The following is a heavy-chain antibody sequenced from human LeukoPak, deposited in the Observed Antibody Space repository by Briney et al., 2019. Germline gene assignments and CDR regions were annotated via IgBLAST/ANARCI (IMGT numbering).Heavy chain of an antibody. V-gene: IGHV1-18*01. J-gene: IGHJ5*02. D-gene: IGHD5-24*01. CDR3: ARLRGGYNTNIYWFDP. CDR2: ISAYNGNT. CDR1: GYTFTSYG. Sequence: ASVKVSCKASGYTFTSYGISWVRQAPGQGLEWMGWISAYNGNTNYAQKLQGRVTMTTDTSTSTAYMELRSLRSDDTAVYYCARLRGGYNTNIYWFDPWGQGTLVTVSS.